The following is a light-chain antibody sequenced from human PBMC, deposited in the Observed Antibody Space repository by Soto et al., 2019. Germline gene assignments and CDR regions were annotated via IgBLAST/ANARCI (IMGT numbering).Light chain of an antibody. CDR1: SSSIERNT. J-gene: IGLJ2*01. Sequence: QSVLTQPPSASGTPGQRVTISCSGDSSSIERNTVSWYQQLPGMAPKLLIYLNSRRPSGVPDRFSGSKSGTSASLAITGLQAEDEADYYCQSFDTSLNGLIFGGGTQLTV. V-gene: IGLV1-44*01. CDR2: LNS. CDR3: QSFDTSLNGLI.